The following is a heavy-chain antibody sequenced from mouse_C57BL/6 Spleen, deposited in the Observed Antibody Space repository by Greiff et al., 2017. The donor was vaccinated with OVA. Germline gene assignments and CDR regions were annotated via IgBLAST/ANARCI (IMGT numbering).Heavy chain of an antibody. V-gene: IGHV5-12*01. CDR3: AIQEDGYYDWYFDV. CDR1: GFTFSDYY. J-gene: IGHJ1*03. Sequence: EVKLMESGGGLVQPGGSLKLSCAASGFTFSDYYMYWVRQTPEKRLEWVAYISNGGGSTYYPDTVKGRFTISRDNAKNTLYLQMSRLKSEDTAMYYCAIQEDGYYDWYFDVWGTGTTVTVSS. CDR2: ISNGGGST. D-gene: IGHD2-3*01.